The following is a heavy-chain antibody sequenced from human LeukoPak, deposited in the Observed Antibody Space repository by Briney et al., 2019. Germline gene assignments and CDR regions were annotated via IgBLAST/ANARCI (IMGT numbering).Heavy chain of an antibody. J-gene: IGHJ5*02. CDR1: GFTFCKYA. Sequence: GGSLRLSCTASGFTFCKYAMSCVPEAPGKGVECVSHIICSDDTKYYADAGKGRLTISRDISKNTLYLEMISLRAEDTAVYNCVKACRVSGSYHWFDPWGQGTLVTVSS. D-gene: IGHD3-16*02. CDR2: IICSDDTK. V-gene: IGHV3-23*01. CDR3: VKACRVSGSYHWFDP.